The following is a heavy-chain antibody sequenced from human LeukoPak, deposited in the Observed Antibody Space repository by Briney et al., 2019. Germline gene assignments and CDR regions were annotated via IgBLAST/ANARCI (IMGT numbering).Heavy chain of an antibody. CDR3: ARGAYYDFWSGYWD. V-gene: IGHV1-2*02. CDR2: INPNSGGT. Sequence: ASVKVSCKASGYTFTRYYMHWVRQAPGQGLDWMGWINPNSGGTNYAQKFQGRVTMTRDTSISTAYMELSRLRSDDTAVYYCARGAYYDFWSGYWDWGQGTLVTVSS. CDR1: GYTFTRYY. J-gene: IGHJ4*02. D-gene: IGHD3-3*01.